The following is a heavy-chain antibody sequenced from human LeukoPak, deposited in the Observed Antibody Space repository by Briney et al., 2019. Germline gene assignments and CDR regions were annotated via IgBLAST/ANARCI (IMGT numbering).Heavy chain of an antibody. D-gene: IGHD3-22*01. CDR1: GGSFSGYY. CDR3: ARDSSGLDAFDV. J-gene: IGHJ3*01. CDR2: INHSGST. Sequence: SETLSLTCAVYGGSFSGYYWSWIRQPPGKGLEWIGEINHSGSTNYNPSLKSRVTLSVDTSKNQFSLKLTSVTAADTAVYYCARDSSGLDAFDVWGPGTMVTVSS. V-gene: IGHV4-34*01.